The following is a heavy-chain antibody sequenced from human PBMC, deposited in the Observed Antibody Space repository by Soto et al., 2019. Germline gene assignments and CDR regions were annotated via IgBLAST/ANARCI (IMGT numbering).Heavy chain of an antibody. Sequence: SETLSLTCTVSGGSISSYYWSWIRQPPGKGLEWIGYIYYSGSTNYNPSLKSRVTISVDTSKNQFSLKLSSVTAADTAVYYCARDRGRSIMITFGGVDYGMDVWGQGTTVTVSS. CDR1: GGSISSYY. D-gene: IGHD3-16*01. CDR3: ARDRGRSIMITFGGVDYGMDV. J-gene: IGHJ6*02. V-gene: IGHV4-59*01. CDR2: IYYSGST.